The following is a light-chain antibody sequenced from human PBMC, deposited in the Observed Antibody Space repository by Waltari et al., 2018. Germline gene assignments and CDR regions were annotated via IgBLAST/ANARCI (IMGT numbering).Light chain of an antibody. J-gene: IGKJ4*01. CDR3: QQLQSYPIT. CDR1: QTINTY. CDR2: AAS. Sequence: IQLTQSPSSLSAFVGDRVTITCRASQTINTYLVWYQQKPGKAPNLLIYAASTLQSGVPSRFSGSGSGTEFTLTIRSLQPGDFATYYCQQLQSYPITFGGGTKVEI. V-gene: IGKV1-9*01.